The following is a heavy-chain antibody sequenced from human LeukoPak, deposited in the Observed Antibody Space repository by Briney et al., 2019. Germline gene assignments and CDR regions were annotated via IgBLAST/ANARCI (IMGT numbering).Heavy chain of an antibody. Sequence: PSGTLSLTCAVSGGSISSPNWWSWVRQPPGKGLEWIGEIIHTGNTNYNPSLKSRVTMSVDKSKNQFSLKLSSVTAADTAVYYCATYYDSSGYRFDYWGQGTLVTVSS. CDR3: ATYYDSSGYRFDY. CDR1: GGSISSPNW. V-gene: IGHV4-4*02. D-gene: IGHD3-22*01. CDR2: IIHTGNT. J-gene: IGHJ4*02.